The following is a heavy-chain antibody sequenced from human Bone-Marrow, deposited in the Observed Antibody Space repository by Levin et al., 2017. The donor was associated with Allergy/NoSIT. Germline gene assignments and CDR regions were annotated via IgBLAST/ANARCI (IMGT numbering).Heavy chain of an antibody. D-gene: IGHD3-10*01. Sequence: SGPTLVKPTQTLTLTCSFSGFSLTTIEEGVGWIRQPPGKALEWLALIYWDDDKRYSPSLKNRLTITKDTSKNEVVLKMINMDPVDTATYYCAHTALSDSGEDRDFDHWGQGTLVTVSS. CDR1: GFSLTTIEEG. CDR3: AHTALSDSGEDRDFDH. J-gene: IGHJ5*02. V-gene: IGHV2-5*02. CDR2: IYWDDDK.